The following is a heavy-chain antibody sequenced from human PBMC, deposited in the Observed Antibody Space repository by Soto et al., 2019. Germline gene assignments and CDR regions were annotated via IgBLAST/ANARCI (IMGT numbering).Heavy chain of an antibody. Sequence: EVQLLESGGGLVQPGGSLRLSWAASGFTFSSYAMSWVRQAPGKGLEWVSAISGTGGSTSYADSVKGQFTISRDNSKNTLYLQMNSLSVEDTAVYYCAKGGRGSSSWYEGYWGQGTLVTVSS. CDR1: GFTFSSYA. CDR2: ISGTGGST. J-gene: IGHJ4*02. CDR3: AKGGRGSSSWYEGY. V-gene: IGHV3-23*01. D-gene: IGHD6-13*01.